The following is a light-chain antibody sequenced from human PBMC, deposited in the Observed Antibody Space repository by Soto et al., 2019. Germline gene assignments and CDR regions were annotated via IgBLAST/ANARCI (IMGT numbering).Light chain of an antibody. Sequence: DVQMTQSPSSVSASVGDRVTITCRASQSIISWLAWYQQKSGEAPKLLIYAASSLQSGVPSRFSGSGYGTDFNLTISSLQPEDFATYFCQQAYTLPLTFGGGTRVEI. CDR3: QQAYTLPLT. V-gene: IGKV1-12*01. CDR1: QSIISW. CDR2: AAS. J-gene: IGKJ4*01.